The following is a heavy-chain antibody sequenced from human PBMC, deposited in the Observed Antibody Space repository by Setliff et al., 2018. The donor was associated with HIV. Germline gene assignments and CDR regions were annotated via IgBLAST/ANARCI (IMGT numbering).Heavy chain of an antibody. CDR3: ARGAVHFDWLLSSVDYYYMDV. Sequence: ETLSLTCTVSGGSMNRYYWGWIRQPPGKGLEWIGYRDDRGITNYNPSLKSRVTILVDTSKNQFSLKVSSVTAADAAVYYCARGAVHFDWLLSSVDYYYMDVWGKGTTVTVSS. CDR1: GGSMNRYY. J-gene: IGHJ6*03. CDR2: RDDRGIT. D-gene: IGHD3-9*01. V-gene: IGHV4-4*09.